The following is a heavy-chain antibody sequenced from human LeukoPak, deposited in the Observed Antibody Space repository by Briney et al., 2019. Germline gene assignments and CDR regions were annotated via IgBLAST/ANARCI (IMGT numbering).Heavy chain of an antibody. CDR1: GFTFSSYA. CDR2: ISSSSSYT. V-gene: IGHV3-21*05. Sequence: GGSLRLSCSASGFTFSSYAMHWVRQAPGKGLEWVSYISSSSSYTNYADSVKGRFTISRDNAKKSLYLQMSSLRAEGSAIYYCARDRGDYDFWSGSPIDSWGQGTLVTVSS. CDR3: ARDRGDYDFWSGSPIDS. D-gene: IGHD3-3*01. J-gene: IGHJ4*02.